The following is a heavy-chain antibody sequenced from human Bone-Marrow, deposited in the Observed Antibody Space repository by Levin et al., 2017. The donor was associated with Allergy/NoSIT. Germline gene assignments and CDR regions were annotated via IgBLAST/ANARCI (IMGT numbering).Heavy chain of an antibody. CDR2: IKEDGSDT. CDR1: GFTFGNYW. Sequence: GGSLRLSCVGSGFTFGNYWMSWVRQAPGKGLEWVASIKEDGSDTYFVDSVKGRFIISRDNAKNSSYLQINSLKVEDTAVYYCARGAAAFDYWGQGTLVTVSS. D-gene: IGHD6-13*01. J-gene: IGHJ4*02. CDR3: ARGAAAFDY. V-gene: IGHV3-7*01.